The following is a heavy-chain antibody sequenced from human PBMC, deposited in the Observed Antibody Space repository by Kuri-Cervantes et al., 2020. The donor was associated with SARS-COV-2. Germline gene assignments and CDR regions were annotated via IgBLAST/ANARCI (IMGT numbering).Heavy chain of an antibody. CDR2: INTNTGNT. CDR3: ARDLYGDYVGAFDI. Sequence: SVTVSCQASGYTFTSYAMNWVRQAPGQGLEWMGWINTNTGNTTYAQGFTGRFVFSLDTSVSTAYLQISSLKAEDTAVYYCARDLYGDYVGAFDIWGQGTMVTVSS. CDR1: GYTFTSYA. V-gene: IGHV7-4-1*02. D-gene: IGHD4-17*01. J-gene: IGHJ3*02.